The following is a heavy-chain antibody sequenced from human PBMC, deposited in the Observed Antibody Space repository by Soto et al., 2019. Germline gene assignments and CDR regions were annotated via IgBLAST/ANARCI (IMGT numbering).Heavy chain of an antibody. CDR3: AKEGCSGGICYGFDY. Sequence: QVQLVESGGGVVQPGRSLRLSCSASGFPFSSYGMHWVRQAPGKGLEWVAVMSWDGSDEFYEETVKGRFTVSRDNSRNTLYLQMNSLRPEDTAVYYCAKEGCSGGICYGFDYWGQGTLVTVSS. CDR2: MSWDGSDE. J-gene: IGHJ4*02. D-gene: IGHD2-15*01. V-gene: IGHV3-30*18. CDR1: GFPFSSYG.